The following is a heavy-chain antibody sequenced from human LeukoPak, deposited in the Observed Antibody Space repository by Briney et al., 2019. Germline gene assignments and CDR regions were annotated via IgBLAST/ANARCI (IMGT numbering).Heavy chain of an antibody. V-gene: IGHV4-34*01. D-gene: IGHD2-2*01. CDR3: ARGLPAVRSGYGMDV. J-gene: IGHJ6*02. CDR1: GGSFSGYY. Sequence: SETLSLTCAVYGGSFSGYYWSWIRQPPGKGLEWIGEINHSGSTNYNPSLKSRVTISVDTSKNQFSLKLSSVTAADTAVYYRARGLPAVRSGYGMDVWGQGTTVTVSS. CDR2: INHSGST.